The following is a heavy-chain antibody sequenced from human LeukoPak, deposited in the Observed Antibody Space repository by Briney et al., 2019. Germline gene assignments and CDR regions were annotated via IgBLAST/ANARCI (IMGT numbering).Heavy chain of an antibody. CDR2: ISSSTTYI. CDR3: ARGEPGFGGLPTVLDN. CDR1: GFTFSSFS. Sequence: GGSLRLSCAASGFTFSSFSMNWVRQAPGKGLEWVSSISSSTTYIYYADSVKGRFTISRDNAKDSLYLQMNSLRAEDTAMYYCARGEPGFGGLPTVLDNWGQGTLVTVSS. J-gene: IGHJ4*02. V-gene: IGHV3-21*01. D-gene: IGHD4-23*01.